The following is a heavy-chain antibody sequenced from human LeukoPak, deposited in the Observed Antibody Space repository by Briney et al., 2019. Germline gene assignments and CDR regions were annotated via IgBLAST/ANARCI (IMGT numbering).Heavy chain of an antibody. J-gene: IGHJ4*02. Sequence: PGGSLRLSCAASGFTFSSYAMSWVRQAPGKVLEWVSAISGSGGSTYYADSVKGRFTISRDNSKNTLYLQMNSLRAEDTAVYYCAKHSSGWLYFDYWGQGTLVTVSS. CDR1: GFTFSSYA. D-gene: IGHD6-19*01. V-gene: IGHV3-23*01. CDR3: AKHSSGWLYFDY. CDR2: ISGSGGST.